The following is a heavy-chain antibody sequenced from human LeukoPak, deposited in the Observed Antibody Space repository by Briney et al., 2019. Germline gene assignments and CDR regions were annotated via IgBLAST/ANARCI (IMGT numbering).Heavy chain of an antibody. Sequence: SVKVSCKASGGTFSSYAISWVRQAPGQGLEWMGGIIPIFGTANYAQKFQGRVTITTDESTSTAYMELSSLRSEDTAVYYCARALYYDFWSGPGPFDYWGQGTLVTVSS. J-gene: IGHJ4*02. CDR1: GGTFSSYA. CDR2: IIPIFGTA. CDR3: ARALYYDFWSGPGPFDY. V-gene: IGHV1-69*05. D-gene: IGHD3-3*01.